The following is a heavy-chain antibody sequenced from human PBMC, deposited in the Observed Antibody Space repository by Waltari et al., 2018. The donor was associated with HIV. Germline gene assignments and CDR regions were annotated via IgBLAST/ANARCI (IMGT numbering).Heavy chain of an antibody. J-gene: IGHJ4*02. CDR1: GFTVSSNY. D-gene: IGHD5-18*01. V-gene: IGHV3-53*04. CDR3: ARSGYSYGGNAVDY. Sequence: EVQLVESGGGLVQPGGSLRLSCAASGFTVSSNYMSWVRQAPGKGLEWVSVIYSGGSTYYADSVKGRFTISRHNSKNTLYLQMNSLRAEDTAVYYCARSGYSYGGNAVDYWGQGTLVTVSS. CDR2: IYSGGST.